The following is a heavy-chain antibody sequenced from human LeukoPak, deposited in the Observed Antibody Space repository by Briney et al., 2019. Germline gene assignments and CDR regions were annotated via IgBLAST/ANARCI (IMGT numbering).Heavy chain of an antibody. CDR2: IIPILGIA. CDR1: GGTFSSYA. Sequence: GASVKVSCKASGGTFSSYAISWVRQAPGQGLEWMGRIIPILGIANYAQKFQGRVTITADKSTSTAYMELSSLRSEDTAVYYCARDAGVDPYHRLNWFDPWGQGTLVTVSS. J-gene: IGHJ5*02. V-gene: IGHV1-69*04. CDR3: ARDAGVDPYHRLNWFDP. D-gene: IGHD1-14*01.